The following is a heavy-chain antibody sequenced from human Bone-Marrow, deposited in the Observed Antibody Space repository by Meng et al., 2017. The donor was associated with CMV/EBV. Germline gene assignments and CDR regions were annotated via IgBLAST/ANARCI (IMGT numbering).Heavy chain of an antibody. CDR2: IKQDGSEK. CDR3: ARDINCSSTSCYGHFQH. Sequence: GESLKISCAASAFTFSNYWMSWVRQAPGKGLEWVANIKQDGSEKYYVDSVKGRFTISRDNAKNSLYLQMNSLRAEDTAVYYCARDINCSSTSCYGHFQHWGRGTLVTVSS. D-gene: IGHD2-2*01. V-gene: IGHV3-7*01. J-gene: IGHJ1*01. CDR1: AFTFSNYW.